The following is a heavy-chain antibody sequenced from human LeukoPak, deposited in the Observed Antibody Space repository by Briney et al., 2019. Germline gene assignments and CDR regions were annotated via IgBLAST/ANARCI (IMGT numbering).Heavy chain of an antibody. CDR3: ARGRATPSRLFFDYYFMDV. CDR2: INQVERT. J-gene: IGHJ6*03. Sequence: SETLSLTCAVHGGSLTGYSWAWVRQPSGQGLEWIGEINQVERTIYSPSLESRVSISLEASKNQFFLQLTSVAAADAAMYYCARGRATPSRLFFDYYFMDVWGPGTPVTVSS. CDR1: GGSLTGYS. V-gene: IGHV4-34*01. D-gene: IGHD2-15*01.